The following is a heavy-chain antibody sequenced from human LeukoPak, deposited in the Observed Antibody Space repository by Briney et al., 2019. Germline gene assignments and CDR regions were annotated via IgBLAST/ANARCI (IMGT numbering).Heavy chain of an antibody. CDR3: ARLDYYGSGSYS. V-gene: IGHV3-53*01. CDR2: IYSGGST. D-gene: IGHD3-10*01. J-gene: IGHJ4*02. Sequence: GGSLRLSCAASGFTVSSNYMSWVHQAPGKGLEWVSVIYSGGSTYYADSVKGRFTISRDNSKNTLYLQMNSLRAEDTAVYYCARLDYYGSGSYSWGQGTLVTVSS. CDR1: GFTVSSNY.